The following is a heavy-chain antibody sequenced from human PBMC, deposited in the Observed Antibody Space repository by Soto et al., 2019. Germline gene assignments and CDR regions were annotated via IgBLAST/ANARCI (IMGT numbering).Heavy chain of an antibody. Sequence: SVKVSCKASGGTFSSYAISWVLQAPGQGLEWMGGIIPIFGTANYAQKFQGRVTITADKSTSTAYMELSSLRSEDTAVYYCASGAVVVTATRNYGMDVWGQGTTVTVSS. CDR3: ASGAVVVTATRNYGMDV. CDR2: IIPIFGTA. CDR1: GGTFSSYA. D-gene: IGHD2-21*02. V-gene: IGHV1-69*06. J-gene: IGHJ6*02.